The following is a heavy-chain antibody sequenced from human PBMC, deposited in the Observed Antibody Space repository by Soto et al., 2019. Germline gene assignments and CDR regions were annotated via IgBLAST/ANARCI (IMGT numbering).Heavy chain of an antibody. J-gene: IGHJ4*02. CDR1: GYAFTSYY. CDR2: INPSGGST. D-gene: IGHD2-8*01. V-gene: IGHV1-46*01. Sequence: ASVKVSCKASGYAFTSYYMHWVRQAPGQGLEWMGIINPSGGSTSYAQKFQGRVTMTRDTSTSTVYMELSSLRSEDTAVYYCATLTLSPDCTNGVCLDHEYYFDYWGQGTLVTVSS. CDR3: ATLTLSPDCTNGVCLDHEYYFDY.